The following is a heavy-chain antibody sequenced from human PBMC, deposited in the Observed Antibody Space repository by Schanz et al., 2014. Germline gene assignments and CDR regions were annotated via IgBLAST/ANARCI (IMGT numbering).Heavy chain of an antibody. D-gene: IGHD5-12*01. CDR3: ARTGYDPSLTH. Sequence: QVQLVQSGAEVKKPGASMKVSCLASGYSFTEYFLHWVRQAPGQGLEWMGWINSYNGNTNYAQKFQGRVTFTADKSTSTAFLEVNSLRSEDTAVYYCARTGYDPSLTHWGQGTLVTVSS. CDR1: GYSFTEYF. J-gene: IGHJ4*02. V-gene: IGHV1-18*01. CDR2: INSYNGNT.